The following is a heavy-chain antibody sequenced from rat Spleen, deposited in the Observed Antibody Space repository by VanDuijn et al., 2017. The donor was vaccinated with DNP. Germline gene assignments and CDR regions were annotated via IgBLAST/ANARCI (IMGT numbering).Heavy chain of an antibody. CDR1: GFSLTSYG. V-gene: IGHV2S8*01. CDR3: VRSDYADGGYYYGYFDY. CDR2: MSSGGNT. D-gene: IGHD1-12*02. Sequence: QVQLKESGPGLVQPSQTLSLICTVSGFSLTSYGVSWVRQPPAKGLEWVAAMSSGGNTYYNSGLKSRLSISRDTSKSQVFLKMNSMNTEDTAMYFGVRSDYADGGYYYGYFDYWGQGVMVTVSS. J-gene: IGHJ2*01.